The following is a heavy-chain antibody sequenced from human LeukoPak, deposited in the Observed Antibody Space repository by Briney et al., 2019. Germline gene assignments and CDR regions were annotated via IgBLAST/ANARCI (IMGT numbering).Heavy chain of an antibody. V-gene: IGHV3-48*03. Sequence: GGSLRLSCAASGFTFSSYEMNWVRQAPGKGLEWVSYISSSGSTIYYADSVKGRFTISRDNAKNSLYLQMNSLRAEDTAVYYCARLLWFGESGIKYYYYYMDVWGKGTTVTVSS. J-gene: IGHJ6*03. CDR3: ARLLWFGESGIKYYYYYMDV. CDR1: GFTFSSYE. D-gene: IGHD3-10*01. CDR2: ISSSGSTI.